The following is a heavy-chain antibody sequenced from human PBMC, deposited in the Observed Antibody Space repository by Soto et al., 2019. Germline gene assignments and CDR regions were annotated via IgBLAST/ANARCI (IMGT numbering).Heavy chain of an antibody. CDR1: CFTFSNSY. V-gene: IGHV3-21*01. Sequence: GGSLRLSCAVSCFTFSNSYIHCVRQAPGKGLEWVSSMRSGRDTFYADSVKGRFSISRDDATSSVSLQMNSLRGEDTAVYFCAREETAWPLAYGLDVWGQGTTVTVSS. CDR3: AREETAWPLAYGLDV. J-gene: IGHJ6*02. CDR2: MRSGRDT. D-gene: IGHD2-21*02.